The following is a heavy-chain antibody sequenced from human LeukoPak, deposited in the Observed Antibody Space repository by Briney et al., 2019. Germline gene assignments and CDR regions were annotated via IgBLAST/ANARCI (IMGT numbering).Heavy chain of an antibody. Sequence: GGSLRLSCAVSGFTFSSYAMSWVRQAPGKGLEWVSAISGSGGSTYYADSVKGRFTISRDNSKNTLYLQMNSLRAEDTAVYYCAKTPYIAAAGRVDYWGQGTLVTVSS. CDR3: AKTPYIAAAGRVDY. J-gene: IGHJ4*02. CDR1: GFTFSSYA. D-gene: IGHD6-13*01. V-gene: IGHV3-23*01. CDR2: ISGSGGST.